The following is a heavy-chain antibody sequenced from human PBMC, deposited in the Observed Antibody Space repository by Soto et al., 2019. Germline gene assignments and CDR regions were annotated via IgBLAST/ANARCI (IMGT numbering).Heavy chain of an antibody. J-gene: IGHJ4*02. CDR2: INAYNGNT. Sequence: ASVKLSCKTAGYAFTSYVRHWVRQAPGQRLEWMGWINAYNGNTNYAQKLQGRVTMNTDTSTSTANMELRSLRSDDTAVYYCARESRYCSGRSSYFLPGLDYWGQGTLVTVSS. CDR3: ARESRYCSGRSSYFLPGLDY. V-gene: IGHV1-18*01. CDR1: GYAFTSYV. D-gene: IGHD2-15*01.